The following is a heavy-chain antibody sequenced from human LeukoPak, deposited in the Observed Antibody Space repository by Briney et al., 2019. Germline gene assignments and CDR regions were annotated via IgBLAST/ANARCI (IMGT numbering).Heavy chain of an antibody. V-gene: IGHV3-66*01. J-gene: IGHJ4*02. D-gene: IGHD2-21*02. CDR2: IYSGGST. CDR3: ARILAYCGGDCYFYFDY. Sequence: GGSLRLSCAASGFTVSSNYMSGVRQAPGKGLERGSVIYSGGSTYYADSVKGRFTISRDTSKNTLYLQMNSLRAEDTAVYYCARILAYCGGDCYFYFDYWGQGTLVTVSS. CDR1: GFTVSSNY.